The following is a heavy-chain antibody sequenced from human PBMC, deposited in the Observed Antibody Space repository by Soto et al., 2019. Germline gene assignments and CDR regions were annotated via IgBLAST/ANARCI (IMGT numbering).Heavy chain of an antibody. D-gene: IGHD3-22*01. Sequence: TLSLTCAVSGGSISSGGYSWSWIRQPPGKGLEGIGYIYHSGSTYYNPSLKSRVTISVDRSKNQFSLKLSSVTAADTAVYYCARGTYYYDSSGYYYYDAFDIWGQGTMVTVSS. CDR2: IYHSGST. CDR1: GGSISSGGYS. V-gene: IGHV4-30-2*01. J-gene: IGHJ3*02. CDR3: ARGTYYYDSSGYYYYDAFDI.